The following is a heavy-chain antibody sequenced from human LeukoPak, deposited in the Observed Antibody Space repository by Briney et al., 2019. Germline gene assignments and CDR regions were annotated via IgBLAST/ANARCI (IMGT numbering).Heavy chain of an antibody. D-gene: IGHD2-2*01. V-gene: IGHV4-61*01. CDR2: IYYSGGT. Sequence: SETLSLTCTVSGGSVSSGSYYWSWIRQPPGKGLEWIGYIYYSGGTNYNPSLKSRVTISVDTSKNQFSLKLSSVTAADTAVYYCARSGSRVLPAAIWGQGTLVTVSS. CDR3: ARSGSRVLPAAI. CDR1: GGSVSSGSYY. J-gene: IGHJ4*02.